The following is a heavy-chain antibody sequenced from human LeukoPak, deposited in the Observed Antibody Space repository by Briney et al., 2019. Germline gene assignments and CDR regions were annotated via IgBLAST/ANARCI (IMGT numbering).Heavy chain of an antibody. V-gene: IGHV3-23*01. Sequence: PGGSLRLSCAASGFTFISYAMSWVRQAPGKGLEWVSAISDGSTKYADSVKGRFTISRDNSKNTLYLQMDSLRAEDTAIYYCAKLGYNWNNWFDHWGQGTLVTVSS. CDR1: GFTFISYA. CDR2: ISDGST. CDR3: AKLGYNWNNWFDH. J-gene: IGHJ5*02. D-gene: IGHD1-20*01.